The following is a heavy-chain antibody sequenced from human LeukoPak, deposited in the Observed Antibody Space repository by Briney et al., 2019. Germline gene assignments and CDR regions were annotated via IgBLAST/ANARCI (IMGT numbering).Heavy chain of an antibody. V-gene: IGHV3-74*01. J-gene: IGHJ4*02. CDR3: ANIRSYDILTGNLDY. D-gene: IGHD3-9*01. CDR2: INTDGSST. Sequence: GGSLRLSCAASGFTFSSYWMHWVRQAPGKGLVWVSRINTDGSSTTYADSVKGRFTISRDNSKNTLYLQMNSLRAEDTAVYYCANIRSYDILTGNLDYWGQGTLVTVSS. CDR1: GFTFSSYW.